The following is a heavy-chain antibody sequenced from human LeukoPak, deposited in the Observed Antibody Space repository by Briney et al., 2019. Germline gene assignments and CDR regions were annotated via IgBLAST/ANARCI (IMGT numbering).Heavy chain of an antibody. CDR2: MNPNSGNI. D-gene: IGHD3-9*01. J-gene: IGHJ4*02. Sequence: SSVKVSYKASGYTFTSNDINWVRQATGQGLEWMGWMNPNSGNIGYAHKFQGRVTMTRNTSISTAYMELSSLRSEDTAVYYCARGRRKQRYFEGWGQGTLVTVSS. CDR1: GYTFTSND. CDR3: ARGRRKQRYFEG. V-gene: IGHV1-8*01.